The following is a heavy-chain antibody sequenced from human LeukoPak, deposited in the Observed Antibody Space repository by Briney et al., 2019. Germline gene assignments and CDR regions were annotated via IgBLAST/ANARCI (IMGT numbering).Heavy chain of an antibody. Sequence: GGSLRLSCAASGFTFSSYSMNWVRQPPGKGLEWVSSISGGSSYIYYADSLKGRFTISRDNAKNSLYLQMNSLGAEDTAVYFCASEAYYCSSTSCYFDYWGQGTLVTVSS. CDR3: ASEAYYCSSTSCYFDY. J-gene: IGHJ4*02. D-gene: IGHD2-2*01. V-gene: IGHV3-21*01. CDR2: ISGGSSYI. CDR1: GFTFSSYS.